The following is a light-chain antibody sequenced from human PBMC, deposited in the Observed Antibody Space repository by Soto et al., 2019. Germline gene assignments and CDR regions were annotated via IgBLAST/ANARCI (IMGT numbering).Light chain of an antibody. CDR2: GAS. J-gene: IGKJ2*01. Sequence: EIVLTQSPGTLSLSPGERATLSCRASQSVRSNYLAWYQQKPGQAPRLLIYGASSRATGIPDRLSGTGSGTDFTLTISTLEPEDFAVYYCQQYGCSPYTFGQGTKLEIK. CDR3: QQYGCSPYT. CDR1: QSVRSNY. V-gene: IGKV3-20*01.